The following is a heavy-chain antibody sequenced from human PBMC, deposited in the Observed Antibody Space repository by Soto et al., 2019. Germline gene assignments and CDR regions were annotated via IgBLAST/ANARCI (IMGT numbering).Heavy chain of an antibody. D-gene: IGHD2-21*02. J-gene: IGHJ6*02. CDR3: ASLGVGDWANYYYYYGMDV. CDR1: GFTFSVYA. Sequence: ESGGGFVQPGGSLRLSCAATGFTFSVYAMTWVHQAPGKGLEWVSAVTANGGSTYSADSVKGRFTISRDNSKNTLFLQMNSLRAEDTAVYYCASLGVGDWANYYYYYGMDVWGQGTTVTVSS. CDR2: VTANGGST. V-gene: IGHV3-23*01.